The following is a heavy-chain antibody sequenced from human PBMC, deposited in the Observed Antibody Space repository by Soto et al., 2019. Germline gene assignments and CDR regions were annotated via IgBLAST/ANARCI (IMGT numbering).Heavy chain of an antibody. D-gene: IGHD1-1*01. CDR2: SSNSGSFT. Sequence: GGSLRLSCAASGFTFSDHYMSWIRQAPGKGLEWVGYSSNSGSFTRYADSVKGRFSISRDNAKNSLYLQINSLRGDDTAIYYCVRSGDNYNLLDYWGQGTPVTVSS. V-gene: IGHV3-11*06. CDR3: VRSGDNYNLLDY. CDR1: GFTFSDHY. J-gene: IGHJ4*02.